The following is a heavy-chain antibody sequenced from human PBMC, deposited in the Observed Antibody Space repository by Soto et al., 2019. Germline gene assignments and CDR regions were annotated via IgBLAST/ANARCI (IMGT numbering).Heavy chain of an antibody. CDR2: ISGSGGST. D-gene: IGHD2-15*01. CDR1: GFAFSSYA. J-gene: IGHJ5*02. CDR3: ANQDPDWFDP. Sequence: LRLSCAASGFAFSSYAMIWVRQAPGKGLEWVSAISGSGGSTYYADSVKGRFTISRDNSKNTLYLQMNSLRAEDTAVYYCANQDPDWFDPWGQGTLVTVSS. V-gene: IGHV3-23*01.